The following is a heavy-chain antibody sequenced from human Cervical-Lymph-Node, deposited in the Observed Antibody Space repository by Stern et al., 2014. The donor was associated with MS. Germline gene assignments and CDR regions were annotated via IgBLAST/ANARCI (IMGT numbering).Heavy chain of an antibody. CDR1: GFTFSHYS. J-gene: IGHJ4*02. CDR2: ISNESTHT. D-gene: IGHD4-17*01. Sequence: EVQLVESGGGLVKPGASLRLSCDASGFTFSHYSINWVLQAPGQGLEWISSISNESTHTSYADSGEGRFTISRDSAKDSVSLHMVSLRAEDTAVYYCARARVGDYARSPHLDSWGQGTLVTVSS. CDR3: ARARVGDYARSPHLDS. V-gene: IGHV3-21*01.